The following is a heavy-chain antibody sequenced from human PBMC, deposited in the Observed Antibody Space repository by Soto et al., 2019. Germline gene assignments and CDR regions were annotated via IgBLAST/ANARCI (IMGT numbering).Heavy chain of an antibody. D-gene: IGHD3-10*01. Sequence: SETLSLTCTVSGGSISSGGYYWSWIRQHPGKGLEWIGYIYYSGSTYYNPSLKSRVTISVDTSKNQFSLKLSSVTAADTAVYYCARGPRFIFDYWGQGTLVTVSS. J-gene: IGHJ4*02. V-gene: IGHV4-31*03. CDR3: ARGPRFIFDY. CDR2: IYYSGST. CDR1: GGSISSGGYY.